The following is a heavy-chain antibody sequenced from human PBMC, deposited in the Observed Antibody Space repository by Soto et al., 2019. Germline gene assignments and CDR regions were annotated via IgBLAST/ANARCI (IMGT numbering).Heavy chain of an antibody. J-gene: IGHJ5*02. Sequence: SVKVSCKASGGTFSTYTISWVRQAPGQGLEWMGGIIPMFGTARYPQKFQGRVTLTADESTSTAYMEVSSLRSEDTAFYYCARAGYCSGGSCSSDWFDPWGQGTLVTVSS. V-gene: IGHV1-69*13. CDR1: GGTFSTYT. D-gene: IGHD2-15*01. CDR3: ARAGYCSGGSCSSDWFDP. CDR2: IIPMFGTA.